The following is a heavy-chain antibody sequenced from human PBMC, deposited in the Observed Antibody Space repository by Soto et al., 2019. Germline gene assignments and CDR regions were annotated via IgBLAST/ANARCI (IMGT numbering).Heavy chain of an antibody. J-gene: IGHJ5*02. Sequence: ASVKVSCKASGYTITSYAMHWVRQAPGQRLEWMGWINAGNGNTKYSQKFQGRVTITRDTSASTAYMELSSLRSEDTAVYYCASGRDSRASRGYYVNSLDPSGQGTRV. CDR1: GYTITSYA. D-gene: IGHD3-22*01. CDR3: ASGRDSRASRGYYVNSLDP. V-gene: IGHV1-3*01. CDR2: INAGNGNT.